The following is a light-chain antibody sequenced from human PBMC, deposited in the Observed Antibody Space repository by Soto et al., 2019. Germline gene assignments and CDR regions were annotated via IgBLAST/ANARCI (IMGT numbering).Light chain of an antibody. J-gene: IGKJ3*01. V-gene: IGKV3-11*01. Sequence: EILLTQSPATLSLSPGERAALSRRASQSVSSYLAWYQQKPGQAPRLLIYDASNRATGIPARFSGSGSGTDFTLTFSSLEPEDFAVYYCQQRSNCLFGPGTKVDIK. CDR2: DAS. CDR3: QQRSNCL. CDR1: QSVSSY.